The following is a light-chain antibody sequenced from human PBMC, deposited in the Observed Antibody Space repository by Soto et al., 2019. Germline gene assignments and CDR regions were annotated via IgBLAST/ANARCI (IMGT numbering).Light chain of an antibody. V-gene: IGKV2-28*01. Sequence: DIVMTQSPLSLPVAPGEPASISCRSSQSLLHSDGYNCLDWYLQKPGQSPQLLIYLGSNRASGVPDRFSGSGSGTDFTLNISRVEAADVGVYYCMQALQTPFTFGQGTKLEIK. CDR3: MQALQTPFT. J-gene: IGKJ2*01. CDR1: QSLLHSDGYNC. CDR2: LGS.